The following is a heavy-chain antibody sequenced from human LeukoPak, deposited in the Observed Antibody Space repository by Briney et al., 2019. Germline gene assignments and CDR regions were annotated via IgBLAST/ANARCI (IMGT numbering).Heavy chain of an antibody. D-gene: IGHD3-9*01. V-gene: IGHV3-23*01. J-gene: IGHJ4*02. CDR2: ISGSGGST. CDR1: GFTFSSYA. Sequence: PGGSLRLSCAASGFTFSSYAMSWVRQAPGKGLEWVSAISGSGGSTYYADSVKGRFTISRDNSKNTLYLQMNSLRAEDTAVYYCARGGDYDILTGYYYYFDYWGQGTLVTVSS. CDR3: ARGGDYDILTGYYYYFDY.